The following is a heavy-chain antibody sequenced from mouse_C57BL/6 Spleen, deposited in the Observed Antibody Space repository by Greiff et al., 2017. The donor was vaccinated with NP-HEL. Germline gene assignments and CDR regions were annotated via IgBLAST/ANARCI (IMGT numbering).Heavy chain of an antibody. D-gene: IGHD1-1*01. CDR3: ASYYYGSSSYAMDY. J-gene: IGHJ4*01. Sequence: EVKVVESGPELVKPGASVKISCKASGYTFTDYYMNWVKQSHGKSLEWIGDINPNNGGTSYNQKFKGKATLTVDKSSSTAYMELRSLTSEDSAVYYCASYYYGSSSYAMDYWGQGTSVTVSS. V-gene: IGHV1-26*01. CDR1: GYTFTDYY. CDR2: INPNNGGT.